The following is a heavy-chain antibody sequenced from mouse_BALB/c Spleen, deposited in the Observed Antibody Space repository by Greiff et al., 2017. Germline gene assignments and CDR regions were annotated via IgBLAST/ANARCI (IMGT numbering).Heavy chain of an antibody. J-gene: IGHJ2*01. D-gene: IGHD1-1*01. CDR3: ARGVTTVVGPYYFDY. CDR1: GYTFTNYW. CDR2: IYPGGGYT. V-gene: IGHV1-63*02. Sequence: VKLQESGAELVRPGTSVKISCKASGYTFTNYWLGWVKQRPGHGLEWIGDIYPGGGYTNYNEKFKGKATLTADTSSSTAYMQLSSLTSEDSAVYFCARGVTTVVGPYYFDYWGQGTTLTVSS.